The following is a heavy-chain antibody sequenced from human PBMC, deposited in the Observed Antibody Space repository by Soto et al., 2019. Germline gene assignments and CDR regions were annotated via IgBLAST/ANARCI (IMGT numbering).Heavy chain of an antibody. CDR2: INPQTGGT. CDR1: GYTFTGYY. J-gene: IGHJ6*02. D-gene: IGHD2-2*01. CDR3: ARERYQVISDGMDV. V-gene: IGHV1-2*02. Sequence: ASVKVSCKDSGYTFTGYYIHWVREAPGQGLEWMGWINPQTGGTSYAQKFQGRVTSSRDTSINTAYLELSRLTFDDAAMYFCARERYQVISDGMDVWGQGTTVTVSS.